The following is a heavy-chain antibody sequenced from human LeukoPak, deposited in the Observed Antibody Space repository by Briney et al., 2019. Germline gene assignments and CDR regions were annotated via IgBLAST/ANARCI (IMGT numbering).Heavy chain of an antibody. CDR3: ARDAIAAAGKNWFDP. V-gene: IGHV3-21*01. J-gene: IGHJ5*02. Sequence: PGGSLRLSCAASGFTFSSYSMNWVRQAPGKGLEWVSSISSSSSYIYYADSVKGRFTISRDNSKNTLYLQMNSLRAEDTAVYYCARDAIAAAGKNWFDPWGQGTLVTVSS. CDR1: GFTFSSYS. CDR2: ISSSSSYI. D-gene: IGHD6-13*01.